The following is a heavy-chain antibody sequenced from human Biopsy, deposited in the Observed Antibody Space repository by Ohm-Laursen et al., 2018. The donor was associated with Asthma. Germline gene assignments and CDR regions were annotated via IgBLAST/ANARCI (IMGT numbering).Heavy chain of an antibody. D-gene: IGHD3-22*01. CDR1: GFVFSQRG. CDR2: VSSDVHKK. CDR3: ARHSGQEYGDSIPFDT. V-gene: IGHV3-30*03. J-gene: IGHJ3*02. Sequence: SLRLSCAASGFVFSQRGMHWVRQGPGKGLEWVALVSSDVHKKYYEDSVKGRFTISRDNARNRLYLQINSLTVEYSAVHFCARHSGQEYGDSIPFDTWGQGTKVAVSS.